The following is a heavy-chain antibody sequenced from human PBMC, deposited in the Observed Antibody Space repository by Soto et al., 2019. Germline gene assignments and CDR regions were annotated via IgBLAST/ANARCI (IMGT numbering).Heavy chain of an antibody. CDR3: AREELWFGESNNWFDP. Sequence: EVQLVESGGGLVQPGGSLRLSCAASGFTFSSYWMSWVRQAPGKGLEWVANIKQDGSEKYYVDSVKGRFTISRDNAKNSLYLQMNSLRDEDPAVYYCAREELWFGESNNWFDPWGQGTLVTVSS. J-gene: IGHJ5*02. CDR2: IKQDGSEK. V-gene: IGHV3-7*04. D-gene: IGHD3-10*01. CDR1: GFTFSSYW.